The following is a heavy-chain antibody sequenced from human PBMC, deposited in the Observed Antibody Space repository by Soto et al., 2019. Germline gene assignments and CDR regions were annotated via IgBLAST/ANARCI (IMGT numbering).Heavy chain of an antibody. CDR2: IYYSGST. V-gene: IGHV4-59*02. J-gene: IGHJ5*02. D-gene: IGHD3-10*01. CDR3: ARGSTMVRGAHNWFDP. Sequence: PSETLSLTCTVSGGSVSSYYWSWIRQPPGKGLEWIGCIYYSGSTNYNPSLKSRVTISVDTSKNQFSLKLSSVTAADTAVYYCARGSTMVRGAHNWFDPWGQGTLVTVSS. CDR1: GGSVSSYY.